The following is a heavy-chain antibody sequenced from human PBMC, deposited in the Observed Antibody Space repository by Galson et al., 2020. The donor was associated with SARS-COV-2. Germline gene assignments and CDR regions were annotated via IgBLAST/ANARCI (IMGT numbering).Heavy chain of an antibody. D-gene: IGHD4-4*01. CDR1: GGSISSYY. CDR2: IYYSGST. V-gene: IGHV4-59*01. Sequence: ETSETLSLTCTVSGGSISSYYWSWIRQPPGKGLEWIGYIYYSGSTNYSPSLKSRVTISVDMSKNQFSLRLSSVTAADTAVYYCARDSSNYPPKYYGMDVWGQGTTVTVSS. CDR3: ARDSSNYPPKYYGMDV. J-gene: IGHJ6*02.